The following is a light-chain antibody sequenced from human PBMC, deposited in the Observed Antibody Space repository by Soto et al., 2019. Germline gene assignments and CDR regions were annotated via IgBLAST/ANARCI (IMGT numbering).Light chain of an antibody. CDR1: QSVTNRY. CDR2: CIS. Sequence: ESVLTQSPVTLSLSPGERATLSCRASQSVTNRYFAWYQQRPGQAPRLLIYCISNRATGIPDRFSGSGSGTDFTLTISRLEPEDFVVYYCQQYSSLPHTFGQGTKLEVK. V-gene: IGKV3-20*01. CDR3: QQYSSLPHT. J-gene: IGKJ2*01.